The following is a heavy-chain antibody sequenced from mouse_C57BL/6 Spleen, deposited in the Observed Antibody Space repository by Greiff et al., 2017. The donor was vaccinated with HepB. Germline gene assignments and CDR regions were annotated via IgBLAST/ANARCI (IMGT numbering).Heavy chain of an antibody. D-gene: IGHD1-2*01. J-gene: IGHJ1*03. CDR3: ARDYYGRYFDV. CDR1: GYTFTSYW. CDR2: INPNSGST. V-gene: IGHV1-64*01. Sequence: QVQLQQPGAELVKPGASVKLSCKASGYTFTSYWMHWVKQRPGQGLEWIGMINPNSGSTNYNEKFKSKATLTVDKSSSTAYMQLSSLTSEDSAVYYCARDYYGRYFDVWGTGTTGTVSS.